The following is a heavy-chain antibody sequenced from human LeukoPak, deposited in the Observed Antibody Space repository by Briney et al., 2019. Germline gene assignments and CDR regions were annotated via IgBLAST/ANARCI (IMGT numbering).Heavy chain of an antibody. CDR3: ARELENPLGWFDP. CDR1: GFTFNRHG. D-gene: IGHD1-14*01. CDR2: IWYDGSNK. Sequence: GGSLRLSCAASGFTFNRHGMHWVRQAPGKGLEWVAVIWYDGSNKHYADSVKGRFTISRDDSKNTLYLQMNSLRAEDTAVYYCARELENPLGWFDPWGQGTLVTVSS. J-gene: IGHJ5*02. V-gene: IGHV3-33*01.